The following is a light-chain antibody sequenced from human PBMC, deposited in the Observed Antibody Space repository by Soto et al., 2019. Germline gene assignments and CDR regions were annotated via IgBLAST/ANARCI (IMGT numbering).Light chain of an antibody. V-gene: IGKV3-20*01. CDR3: QQYGSLPFT. Sequence: VLTQSPCTLSLSPGEGATLSCRASQSVSRDYLVCYQHKPGQAPSLVIYATSTRATGSPDRFRASGSGTAFSLTTSRLEPEDFAVYYCQQYGSLPFTFGGGTKVEIK. CDR1: QSVSRDY. CDR2: ATS. J-gene: IGKJ4*01.